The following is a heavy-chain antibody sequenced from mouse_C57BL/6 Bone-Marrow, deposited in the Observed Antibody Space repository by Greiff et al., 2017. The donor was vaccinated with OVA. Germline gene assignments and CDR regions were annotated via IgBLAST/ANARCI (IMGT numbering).Heavy chain of an antibody. V-gene: IGHV5-4*01. CDR1: GFTFSSSA. J-gene: IGHJ4*01. Sequence: EVHLVESGGGLVKPGGSLKLSCAASGFTFSSSAMSWVRQPPEKRLEWVATISDGGSYTYYPDNVKGRFTYSRDNAKNNLYLQMSHLKSEDTAMYYCARLTRAMDYWGQGTSVTVSS. CDR3: ARLTRAMDY. D-gene: IGHD1-3*01. CDR2: ISDGGSYT.